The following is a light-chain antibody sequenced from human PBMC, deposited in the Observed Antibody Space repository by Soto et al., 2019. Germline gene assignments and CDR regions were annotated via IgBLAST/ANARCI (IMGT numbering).Light chain of an antibody. CDR3: QKYNSAPIT. J-gene: IGKJ5*01. Sequence: EIQVTRSPSTLSGSVGYIVTISCLASQGISNYLAWYQQKSGKVPKLLIYAASTLQSGVPSRFSGSGSGTDFTLTISSLQPEDVATYYCQKYNSAPITLGQGTRLEI. CDR2: AAS. V-gene: IGKV1-27*01. CDR1: QGISNY.